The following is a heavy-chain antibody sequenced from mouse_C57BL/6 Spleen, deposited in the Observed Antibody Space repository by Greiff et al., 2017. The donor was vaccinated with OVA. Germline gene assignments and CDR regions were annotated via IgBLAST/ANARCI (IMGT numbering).Heavy chain of an antibody. Sequence: VHLVESGPGLVAPSQRLSITCTVSGFSLTSYAISWVRQPPGKGLEWLGVIWTGGGTNYNSALKSRLSISKDNSKSQVFLKMNSLQTDDTARYYCARMDYDYDFAMDYWGQGTSVTVSS. J-gene: IGHJ4*01. V-gene: IGHV2-9-1*01. CDR2: IWTGGGT. CDR1: GFSLTSYA. D-gene: IGHD2-4*01. CDR3: ARMDYDYDFAMDY.